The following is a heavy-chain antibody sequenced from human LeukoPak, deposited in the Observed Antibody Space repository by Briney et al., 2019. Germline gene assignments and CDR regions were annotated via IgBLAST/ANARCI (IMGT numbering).Heavy chain of an antibody. CDR1: GYTFTSYG. Sequence: GASVKVSCKASGYTFTSYGISWVRQAPGQGLEWMGWISAYNGNTNYAQKFQGRVTMTEDASTDTAYMELSSLRSEDTAVYYCATVSTKLYDYVWGSYRDDAFDIWGQGTMVTVSS. J-gene: IGHJ3*02. CDR2: ISAYNGNT. CDR3: ATVSTKLYDYVWGSYRDDAFDI. V-gene: IGHV1-18*01. D-gene: IGHD3-16*02.